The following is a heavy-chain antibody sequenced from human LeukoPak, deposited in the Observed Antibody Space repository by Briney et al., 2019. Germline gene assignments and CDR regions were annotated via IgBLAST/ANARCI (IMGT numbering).Heavy chain of an antibody. J-gene: IGHJ3*02. CDR1: GGSISIYY. V-gene: IGHV4-4*07. CDR2: ISTSEST. CDR3: ARDPTSSWETAFDI. Sequence: SETLSLTCTVSGGSISIYYWNWIRQPAGKGLEWIGRISTSESTQYNPSLKSRVTMSLDTSKNQFSLKLSSVTAADTAVYYCARDPTSSWETAFDIWGQGTMVTVSS. D-gene: IGHD1-26*01.